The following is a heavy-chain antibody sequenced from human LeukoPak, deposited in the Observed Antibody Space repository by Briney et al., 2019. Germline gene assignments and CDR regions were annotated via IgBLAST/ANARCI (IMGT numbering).Heavy chain of an antibody. V-gene: IGHV3-9*01. CDR1: GFTFHEYG. CDR3: ARGPCYNDNCPFDY. CDR2: ITWNSDII. Sequence: PGGSLRLSCAASGFTFHEYGMHWVRQAPGKGLEWVSGITWNSDIIGYGDSVKGRFTISRDNAKNSLYLQMNSLRAEDTALYYCARGPCYNDNCPFDYWGQGTLLTVSS. J-gene: IGHJ4*02. D-gene: IGHD1-1*01.